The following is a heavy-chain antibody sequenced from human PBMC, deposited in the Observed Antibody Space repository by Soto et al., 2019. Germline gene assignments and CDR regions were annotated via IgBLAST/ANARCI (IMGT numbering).Heavy chain of an antibody. D-gene: IGHD6-19*01. V-gene: IGHV3-11*01. J-gene: IGHJ4*02. CDR2: ISSSGSTI. CDR3: ARMGGNGWYLKYFDY. Sequence: PGGSLRLSCAASGFTFSNYAMSWIRQAPGKGLEWVSYISSSGSTIYYADSVKGRFTISRDNAKNSLYLQMNSLRAEDTAVYYCARMGGNGWYLKYFDYWGQGTLVTVSS. CDR1: GFTFSNYA.